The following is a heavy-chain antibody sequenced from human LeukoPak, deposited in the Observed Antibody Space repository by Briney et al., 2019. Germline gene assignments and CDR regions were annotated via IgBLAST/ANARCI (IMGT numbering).Heavy chain of an antibody. CDR1: GGSISSRSYY. J-gene: IGHJ5*02. CDR3: ATIGIDPTWTWFDP. CDR2: IYYSGRT. V-gene: IGHV4-39*01. D-gene: IGHD2/OR15-2a*01. Sequence: SETLSLTCTVSGGSISSRSYYWGWIRQPPGKGLEWIGSIYYSGRTYYNPSLKSRVTISVDTSKNQFSLKLSSVTAADTAVYYCATIGIDPTWTWFDPWGQGTLVTVSS.